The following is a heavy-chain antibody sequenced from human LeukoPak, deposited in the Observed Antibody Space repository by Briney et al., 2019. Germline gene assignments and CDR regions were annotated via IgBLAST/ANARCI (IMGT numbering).Heavy chain of an antibody. D-gene: IGHD3-10*01. CDR3: ARELWFGELGY. J-gene: IGHJ4*02. CDR2: INHSGST. CDR1: GGSFSGYY. Sequence: PSETLSLTCAVYGGSFSGYYWSWIRQPPGKGLEWIGEINHSGSTNYNPSLKSRVTISVDTSKNQFSLKLSSVTAADTAVYYCARELWFGELGYWGQGTLVTVSS. V-gene: IGHV4-34*01.